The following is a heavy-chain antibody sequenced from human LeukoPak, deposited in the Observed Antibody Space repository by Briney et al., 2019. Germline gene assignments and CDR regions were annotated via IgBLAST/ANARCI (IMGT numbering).Heavy chain of an antibody. D-gene: IGHD3-10*02. CDR2: IWYDGSNK. CDR1: GFTFSSYG. Sequence: GRSLRLSCAASGFTFSSYGMHWVRQAPGKGLEWVAVIWYDGSNKYYADSVKGRFTISRDNAMNLLSLQMNSLRAEDTAVYYCAREGIVRGVITKFVGFDPWGQGTLVTVSS. J-gene: IGHJ5*02. CDR3: AREGIVRGVITKFVGFDP. V-gene: IGHV3-33*01.